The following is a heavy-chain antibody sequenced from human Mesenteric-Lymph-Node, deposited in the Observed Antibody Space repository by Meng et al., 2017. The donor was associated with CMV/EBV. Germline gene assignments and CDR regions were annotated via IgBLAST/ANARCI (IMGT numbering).Heavy chain of an antibody. V-gene: IGHV3-21*01. CDR2: ISSSSSYI. D-gene: IGHD2-15*01. CDR1: GFTFSSYS. CDR3: ARDGEYCTGGSCFLYFGMDV. J-gene: IGHJ6*02. Sequence: GESLKISCAASGFTFSSYSMNWVRQAPGKGLEWVSSISSSSSYIYYADSVKGRFTISRDSAKNSLFLQMNSLRAEDTAVYYCARDGEYCTGGSCFLYFGMDVWGQGTTVTVSS.